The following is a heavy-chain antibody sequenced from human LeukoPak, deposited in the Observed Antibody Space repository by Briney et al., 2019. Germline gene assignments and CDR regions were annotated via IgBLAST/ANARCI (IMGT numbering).Heavy chain of an antibody. D-gene: IGHD3-10*01. CDR1: GFTFSSYG. CDR2: IWYDGSNK. CDR3: AYYYGSGSYFQYYYYYYGMDV. J-gene: IGHJ6*02. Sequence: PGGSLRLSCAASGFTFSSYGMHWVRQAPGKGLEWVAVIWYDGSNKYYADSVKGRFTISRDNSKNTLYLQMNSLRVEDTAVYYCAYYYGSGSYFQYYYYYYGMDVSGQGTTVTVSS. V-gene: IGHV3-33*01.